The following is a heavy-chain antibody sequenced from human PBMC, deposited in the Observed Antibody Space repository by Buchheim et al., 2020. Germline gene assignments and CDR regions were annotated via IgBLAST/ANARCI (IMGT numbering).Heavy chain of an antibody. D-gene: IGHD5-12*01. V-gene: IGHV5-10-1*01. J-gene: IGHJ4*02. CDR1: GYRFTSYW. CDR3: TKHSYGGYTEY. CDR2: IDPSDSNT. Sequence: EVQLVQSGAEVKKPGESLRISCKGSGYRFTSYWISWVRQMPGKGLEWKGRIDPSDSNTDYSPSFQGNVTISVDKSISTAYLQWSSRKASDPGMFYCTKHSYGGYTEYWGLGTL.